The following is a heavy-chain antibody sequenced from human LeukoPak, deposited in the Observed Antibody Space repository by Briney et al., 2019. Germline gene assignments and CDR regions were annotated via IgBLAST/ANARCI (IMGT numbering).Heavy chain of an antibody. CDR2: ISGSGGST. Sequence: GGPLRLSCAASGFSFSSYDMSWVRQAPGKGLEWVSTISGSGGSTYYADSVKGRFTISRDNSKNTLYLQMSSLRAEDTAVYYCAKPPMGAVTYWGQGTLVTVSS. CDR1: GFSFSSYD. V-gene: IGHV3-23*01. CDR3: AKPPMGAVTY. D-gene: IGHD5-18*01. J-gene: IGHJ4*02.